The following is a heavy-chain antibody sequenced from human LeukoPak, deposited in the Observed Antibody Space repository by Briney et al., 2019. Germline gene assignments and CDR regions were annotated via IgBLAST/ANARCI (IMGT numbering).Heavy chain of an antibody. Sequence: GGSLRLSCAASGFTFDDYSMHWVRQAPGKGLKWVSGITWNSGSIAYADSVKGRFTISRDNAKNSLYLQMNSLRAEDTAVYYCAKDHLPGIVVADRDYWGQGTLVTVSS. D-gene: IGHD6-19*01. CDR2: ITWNSGSI. V-gene: IGHV3-9*01. CDR3: AKDHLPGIVVADRDY. J-gene: IGHJ4*02. CDR1: GFTFDDYS.